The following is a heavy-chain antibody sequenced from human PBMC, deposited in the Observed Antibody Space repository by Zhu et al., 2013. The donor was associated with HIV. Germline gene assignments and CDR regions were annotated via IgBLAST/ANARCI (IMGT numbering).Heavy chain of an antibody. Sequence: VQLVESGGGVVQPGRSLRLSCAASGFTFSSYGMHWVRQAPGKGLEWVAVISYDGSNKYYADSVKGRFTISRDNSKNTLYLQMNSLRAEDTAVYYCAKDLADFDWLFAHDYWGQGTLVTVSS. CDR3: AKDLADFDWLFAHDY. D-gene: IGHD3-9*01. V-gene: IGHV3-30*18. J-gene: IGHJ4*02. CDR2: ISYDGSNK. CDR1: GFTFSSYG.